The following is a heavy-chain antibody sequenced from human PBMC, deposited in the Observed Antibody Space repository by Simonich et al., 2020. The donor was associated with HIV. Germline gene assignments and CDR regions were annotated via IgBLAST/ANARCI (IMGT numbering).Heavy chain of an antibody. CDR3: ARRGGTYQGNYFDY. J-gene: IGHJ4*02. CDR1: GGSFSGYY. D-gene: IGHD1-26*01. Sequence: QVQLQQWGAGLLKPSETLSLTCAVYGGSFSGYYGNWIRQPPVKGLEWIGESNHRGSTNHNPSLLSRGTISVDTSKNQFSLKLSSVTAADTAVYYCARRGGTYQGNYFDYWGQGTLVTVSS. V-gene: IGHV4-34*01. CDR2: SNHRGST.